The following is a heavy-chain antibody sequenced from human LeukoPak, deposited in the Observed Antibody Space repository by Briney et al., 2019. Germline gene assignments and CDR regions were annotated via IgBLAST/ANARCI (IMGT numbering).Heavy chain of an antibody. D-gene: IGHD2-15*01. Sequence: GESLKISCKGSGYSFPNYWIGWVRQIPGKGLEWMGIIYPGDSDTRYSPSFQGQVTISADKSISTAYLQWSILTASDTVMYFGTRPRVVAGATTHAAFDIWGRGTLVSVSS. CDR2: IYPGDSDT. CDR1: GYSFPNYW. V-gene: IGHV5-51*01. CDR3: TRPRVVAGATTHAAFDI. J-gene: IGHJ3*02.